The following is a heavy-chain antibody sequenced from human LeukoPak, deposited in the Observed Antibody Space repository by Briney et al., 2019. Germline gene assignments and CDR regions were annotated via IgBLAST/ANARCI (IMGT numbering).Heavy chain of an antibody. J-gene: IGHJ4*02. D-gene: IGHD3-22*01. CDR3: AREGTYYYDSIWSNDKALDY. Sequence: PGGSLRLSCAASGFTFSSYEMNWVRQAPGKGLEWVSYISSSGSTIYYADSVKGRFTISRDNAKNSLYLQMNSLRAEDTAVYYCAREGTYYYDSIWSNDKALDYWGQGTLVTVSS. CDR1: GFTFSSYE. CDR2: ISSSGSTI. V-gene: IGHV3-48*03.